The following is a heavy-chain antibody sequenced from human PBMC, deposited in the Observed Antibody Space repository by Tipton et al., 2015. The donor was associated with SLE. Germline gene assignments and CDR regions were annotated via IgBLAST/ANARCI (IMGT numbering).Heavy chain of an antibody. CDR1: GFTFSSYG. CDR2: IRSKAYGGTT. V-gene: IGHV3-49*04. J-gene: IGHJ4*02. Sequence: SLRLSCAASGFTFSSYGMHWVRQAPGKGLEWVGFIRSKAYGGTTEYAASVKGRFTISRDDSKSIAYLQMNSLKTEDTAVYYCTRDSPRGYSYGFDYWGQGTLVTVSS. D-gene: IGHD5-18*01. CDR3: TRDSPRGYSYGFDY.